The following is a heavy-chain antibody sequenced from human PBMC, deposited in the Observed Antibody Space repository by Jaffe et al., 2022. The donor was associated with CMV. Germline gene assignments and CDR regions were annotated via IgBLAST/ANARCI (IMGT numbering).Heavy chain of an antibody. V-gene: IGHV1-8*01. CDR1: GYTFTSYD. J-gene: IGHJ6*02. Sequence: QVQLVQSGAEVKKPGASVKVSCKASGYTFTSYDINWVRQATGQGLEWMGWMNPNSGNTGYAQKFQGRVTMTRNTSISTAYMELSSLRSEDTAVYYCARLDPGEDRDVEMATITYYGMDVWGQGTTVTVSS. D-gene: IGHD5-12*01. CDR3: ARLDPGEDRDVEMATITYYGMDV. CDR2: MNPNSGNT.